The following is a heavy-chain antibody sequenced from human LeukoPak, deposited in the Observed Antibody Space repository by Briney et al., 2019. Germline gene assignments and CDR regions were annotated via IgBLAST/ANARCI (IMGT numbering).Heavy chain of an antibody. D-gene: IGHD5-18*01. V-gene: IGHV3-23*01. J-gene: IGHJ4*02. CDR1: GFTFSSYA. CDR2: ISGSTNNT. Sequence: PGGSLRLSCAASGFTFSSYAMSWVRQAPGTGLEWVAAISGSTNNTYYTDSVKGRFTISRDNSKNTVYLQMNSLRAEDTALYYCAKGGRTYSLYYFDYWGQGTLVTVSS. CDR3: AKGGRTYSLYYFDY.